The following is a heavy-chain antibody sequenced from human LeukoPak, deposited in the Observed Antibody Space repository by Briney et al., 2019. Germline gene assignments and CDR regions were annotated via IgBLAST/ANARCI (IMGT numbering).Heavy chain of an antibody. Sequence: GGSLRLSCAASGFTFSSYAMHWVRQAPGKGLEWVAVISYDGSNKYYADSLRGRFTISRDNSKNTLFLQMSSLRAEDTAVYYCAKGPRVFGVVLGLDWYFDLWGRGTLVTVSS. CDR2: ISYDGSNK. V-gene: IGHV3-30-3*01. CDR1: GFTFSSYA. CDR3: AKGPRVFGVVLGLDWYFDL. J-gene: IGHJ2*01. D-gene: IGHD3-3*01.